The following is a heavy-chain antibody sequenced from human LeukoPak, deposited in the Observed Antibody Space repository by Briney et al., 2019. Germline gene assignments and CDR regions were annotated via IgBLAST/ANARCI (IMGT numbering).Heavy chain of an antibody. CDR3: ARDRLDSSGYRAFDI. Sequence: SETLSLTCAVSGGYISSGGYSWSWIRQPPGKGLEWIGYIYHRGSTYYNPSLKSRVTISVDRSKNQFSLKLSSVTAADTAVYYCARDRLDSSGYRAFDIWGQGTMVTVSS. CDR2: IYHRGST. J-gene: IGHJ3*02. CDR1: GGYISSGGYS. V-gene: IGHV4-30-2*01. D-gene: IGHD3-22*01.